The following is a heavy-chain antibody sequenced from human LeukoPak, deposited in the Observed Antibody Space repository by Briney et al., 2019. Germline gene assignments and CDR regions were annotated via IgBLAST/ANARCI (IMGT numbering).Heavy chain of an antibody. V-gene: IGHV4-39*06. D-gene: IGHD2-2*01. J-gene: IGHJ5*02. CDR1: GGSISSSSYY. CDR2: IYYSGST. Sequence: SETLSLTCTVSGGSISSSSYYWGWIRQPPGKGLERIGSIYYSGSTYYNPSLKSRVTISVDTSKNQFAMKLSSVTAADTAVYYCARALEYCSSTSCSTGWFDPWGQGTLVTVSS. CDR3: ARALEYCSSTSCSTGWFDP.